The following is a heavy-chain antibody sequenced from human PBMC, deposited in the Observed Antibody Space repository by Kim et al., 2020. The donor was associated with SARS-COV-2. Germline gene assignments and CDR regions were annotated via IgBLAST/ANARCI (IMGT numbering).Heavy chain of an antibody. D-gene: IGHD6-13*01. J-gene: IGHJ6*02. CDR2: ISYDGSNK. V-gene: IGHV3-30*04. CDR3: AREGDGAAAGTIYYYYYGMDV. CDR1: GFTFSSYA. Sequence: GGSLRLSCAASGFTFSSYAMHWVRQAPGKGLEWVAVISYDGSNKYYVDSVKGRFTIPRDNSKNTLYLQMNSLRAEDTAVYYCAREGDGAAAGTIYYYYYGMDVWGQGTTVTVSS.